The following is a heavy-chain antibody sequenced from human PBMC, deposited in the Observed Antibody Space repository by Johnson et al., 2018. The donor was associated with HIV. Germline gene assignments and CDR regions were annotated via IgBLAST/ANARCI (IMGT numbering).Heavy chain of an antibody. V-gene: IGHV3-7*01. CDR1: GFTFSSYA. CDR2: IKQDGSEK. D-gene: IGHD6-13*01. J-gene: IGHJ3*02. Sequence: VQLVESGGGVVQPGRSLRLSCAASGFTFSSYAMHWVRQAPGKGLEWVANIKQDGSEKYYVDSVKGRFTTSRDNAKNSLYLQMNSLRAEDTAVYYCARSCPRWAAAGGAFDIWGQGTMVTVSS. CDR3: ARSCPRWAAAGGAFDI.